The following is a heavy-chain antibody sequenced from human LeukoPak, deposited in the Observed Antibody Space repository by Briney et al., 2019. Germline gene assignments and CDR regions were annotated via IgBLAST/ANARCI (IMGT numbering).Heavy chain of an antibody. CDR3: AGAAGSGYVSGSYWSHFDY. V-gene: IGHV1-2*02. J-gene: IGHJ4*02. CDR2: INPNSGGT. D-gene: IGHD3-10*01. Sequence: ASVKVSCKASGYTFTGYYMHWVRQAPGQGLEWMGWINPNSGGTNYAQKFQGRVTMTRDTSISTAYMELSRLRSDDTAVYYCAGAAGSGYVSGSYWSHFDYWGQGTLVTVSS. CDR1: GYTFTGYY.